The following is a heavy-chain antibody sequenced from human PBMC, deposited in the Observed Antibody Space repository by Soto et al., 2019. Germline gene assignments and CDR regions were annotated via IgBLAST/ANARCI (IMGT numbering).Heavy chain of an antibody. D-gene: IGHD6-19*01. CDR3: ATRSGWDDAFDI. V-gene: IGHV1-3*01. CDR1: GYTFTSYA. Sequence: GASVKVSCKASGYTFTSYAMHWVRQAPGQRLEWMGWINAGNGNTKYSQKFQGRVTITRDTSASTAYMELSSLRSEDTAVYYCATRSGWDDAFDIWGPGTMVTVSS. J-gene: IGHJ3*02. CDR2: INAGNGNT.